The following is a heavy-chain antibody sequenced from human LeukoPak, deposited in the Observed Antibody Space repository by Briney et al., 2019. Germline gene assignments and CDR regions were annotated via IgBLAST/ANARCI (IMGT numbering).Heavy chain of an antibody. V-gene: IGHV3-9*03. CDR3: AKEGRYSYGLDY. CDR2: ISWNSGSI. CDR1: GFTFDDYA. J-gene: IGHJ4*02. D-gene: IGHD5-18*01. Sequence: GRSLRLSCAASGFTFDDYAMHWDRQAPGKGLEWVSGISWNSGSIGYADSVKGRFTISRDNAKNSLYLQMNSLRAEDMALYYCAKEGRYSYGLDYWGQGTLVTVSS.